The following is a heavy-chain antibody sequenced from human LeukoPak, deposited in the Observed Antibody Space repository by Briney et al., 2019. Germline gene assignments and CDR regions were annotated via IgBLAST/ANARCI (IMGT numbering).Heavy chain of an antibody. CDR1: GGSISSGDYY. D-gene: IGHD3-22*01. Sequence: PSQTLSLTCTVSGGSISSGDYYWSWIRQPPGKGLEWIGYIYHSGSTYYNPSLKSRVTISVDRSKNQFSLKLSSVTAADTAVYYCARASGYYRPHFDYWGQGTLVTVSS. V-gene: IGHV4-30-2*01. CDR3: ARASGYYRPHFDY. CDR2: IYHSGST. J-gene: IGHJ4*02.